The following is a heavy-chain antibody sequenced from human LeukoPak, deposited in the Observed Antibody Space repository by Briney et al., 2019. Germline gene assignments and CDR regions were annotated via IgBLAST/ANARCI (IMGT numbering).Heavy chain of an antibody. V-gene: IGHV1-2*02. Sequence: ASVKVSCTASRDTFTGYYMHWLRQAPGQGLEWMGWINPNSGGTNFAQKFQGRVTISVDTSKNQFSLKLSSVTAADTAVYYCARVPGGALNWFDPWGQGTLVTVSS. D-gene: IGHD1-1*01. CDR2: INPNSGGT. CDR1: RDTFTGYY. CDR3: ARVPGGALNWFDP. J-gene: IGHJ5*02.